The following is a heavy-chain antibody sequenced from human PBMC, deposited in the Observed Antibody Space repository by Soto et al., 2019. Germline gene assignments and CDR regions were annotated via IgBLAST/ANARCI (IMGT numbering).Heavy chain of an antibody. Sequence: GASVKVSCKASGYTFAGFYMHWVRQAPGQGLEWMGWINPNSGGTNYAQNFQGRVTMTRDASISTGYTELSRLRYDDTSVYYCARSTYGDPLDYWGQGTLVTVSS. D-gene: IGHD4-17*01. CDR1: GYTFAGFY. V-gene: IGHV1-2*02. CDR3: ARSTYGDPLDY. J-gene: IGHJ4*02. CDR2: INPNSGGT.